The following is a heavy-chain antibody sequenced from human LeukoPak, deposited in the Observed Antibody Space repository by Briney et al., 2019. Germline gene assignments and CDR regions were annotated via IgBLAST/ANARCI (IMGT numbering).Heavy chain of an antibody. D-gene: IGHD2-15*01. J-gene: IGHJ4*02. CDR3: AKGCRSGSICFLIDY. CDR1: GLNFDDSA. Sequence: GGSLRLSCVASGLNFDDSAMHWVRQAPGKGLEWVSLISADGGSTFSADSVKGRFTISRDNSKNTLYVQMNSLRAEDTAVYYCAKGCRSGSICFLIDYWGQGTLVTVSS. CDR2: ISADGGST. V-gene: IGHV3-43*02.